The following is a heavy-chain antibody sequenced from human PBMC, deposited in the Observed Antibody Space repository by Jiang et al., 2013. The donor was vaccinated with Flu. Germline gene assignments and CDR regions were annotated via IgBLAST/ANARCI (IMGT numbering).Heavy chain of an antibody. CDR2: IYYSGST. V-gene: IGHV4-59*01. J-gene: IGHJ4*02. Sequence: GLVKPSETLSLTCTVSGGSISSYYWSWIRQPPGKGLEWIGYIYYSGSTNYNPSLKSRVTISVDTSKNQFSLKLSSVTAADTAVYYCARTHDDNFDYWGQGTLVTVSS. D-gene: IGHD3-16*01. CDR1: GGSISSYY. CDR3: ARTHDDNFDY.